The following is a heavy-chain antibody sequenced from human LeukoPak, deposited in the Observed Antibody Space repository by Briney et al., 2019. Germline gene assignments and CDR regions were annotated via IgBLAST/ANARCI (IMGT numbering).Heavy chain of an antibody. V-gene: IGHV4-4*07. D-gene: IGHD7-27*01. J-gene: IGHJ6*03. CDR1: GGSISSYY. CDR2: IYTSGST. CDR3: ARDIWPTGVYYYYYMDV. Sequence: KPSETLSLTCTVSGGSISSYYWSWIRQPAGKGLEWIGRIYTSGSTDYNPSLKSRVTMSVDTSNNQFSLNVTSVTAADTAVYYCARDIWPTGVYYYYYMDVWGKGTTVTVSS.